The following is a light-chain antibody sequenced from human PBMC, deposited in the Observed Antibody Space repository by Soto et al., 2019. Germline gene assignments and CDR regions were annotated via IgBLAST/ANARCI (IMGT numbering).Light chain of an antibody. J-gene: IGKJ4*01. Sequence: DIQMTQSPSSLSASVGDRVIITCRASQGINNFLAWYQQKPGKAPELLIYGVSTLRSGVPSRFSGSGSGTDFTLAISSLQPEGVATYYCQKYDSAPLTFGGGTKVEIK. CDR2: GVS. V-gene: IGKV1-27*01. CDR3: QKYDSAPLT. CDR1: QGINNF.